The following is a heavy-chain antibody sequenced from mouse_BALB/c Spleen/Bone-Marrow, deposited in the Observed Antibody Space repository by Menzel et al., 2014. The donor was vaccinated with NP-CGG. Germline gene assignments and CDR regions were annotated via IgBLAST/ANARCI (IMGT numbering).Heavy chain of an antibody. CDR2: INPSTGYT. Sequence: QVQLQQSGAELAKPGASVKMSCKASGYTFTSYWMHWVKPRPGQGLEWIGYINPSTGYTEYNQKFKDKATLTADKSSSTAYMQLSSLTSEDSAVYYCARGGFAGAWFAYWGQGTLVTVSA. CDR3: ARGGFAGAWFAY. CDR1: GYTFTSYW. V-gene: IGHV1-7*01. J-gene: IGHJ3*01.